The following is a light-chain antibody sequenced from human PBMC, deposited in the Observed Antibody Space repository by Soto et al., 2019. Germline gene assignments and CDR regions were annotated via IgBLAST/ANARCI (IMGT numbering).Light chain of an antibody. J-gene: IGKJ1*01. V-gene: IGKV1-5*01. Sequence: DIQMTQSPSTLSASVGDRVTITCRASQNIGNWLAWYQQKPGKTPDLLIYDASSLESGVPLRFSGSGSGTEFTLTISRLQTDDSATYYCQQYNDEPWTFGQGIKVEIK. CDR1: QNIGNW. CDR2: DAS. CDR3: QQYNDEPWT.